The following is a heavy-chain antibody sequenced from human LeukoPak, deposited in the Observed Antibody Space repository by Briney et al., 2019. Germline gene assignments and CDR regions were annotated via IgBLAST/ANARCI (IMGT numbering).Heavy chain of an antibody. V-gene: IGHV3-53*01. J-gene: IGHJ4*02. Sequence: GGSLRLSCAASGFTVSSNYMSWVRQAPGKGLEWVSVICSGGSTYYADSVKGRFTISRDNSKNTLYLQMNSLRAEDTAVYYCARELRGSGWYVDYWGQGTLVTVSS. CDR1: GFTVSSNY. CDR2: ICSGGST. D-gene: IGHD6-19*01. CDR3: ARELRGSGWYVDY.